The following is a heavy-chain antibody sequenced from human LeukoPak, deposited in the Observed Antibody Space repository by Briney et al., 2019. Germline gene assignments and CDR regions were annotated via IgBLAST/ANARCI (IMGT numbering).Heavy chain of an antibody. D-gene: IGHD3-22*01. CDR2: ISSSGSTI. Sequence: GGSLRLSCAASGFIFGSYEMDWVRQAPGKGLEWVSYISSSGSTIYYADSVKGRFTISRDNAQNSLYLQMNSLRAEGTAVYYCASYYESSGFLRNFDYWGQGTLVTVSS. V-gene: IGHV3-48*03. CDR1: GFIFGSYE. CDR3: ASYYESSGFLRNFDY. J-gene: IGHJ4*02.